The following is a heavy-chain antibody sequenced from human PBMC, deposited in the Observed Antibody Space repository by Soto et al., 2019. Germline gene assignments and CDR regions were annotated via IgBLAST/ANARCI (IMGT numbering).Heavy chain of an antibody. V-gene: IGHV4-30-4*01. CDR3: AREKSVVFGMAHPYWYIDL. D-gene: IGHD3-3*01. CDR1: GGSINNGDYY. CDR2: IYYSGST. J-gene: IGHJ2*01. Sequence: QVQLQESGPGLVKSSQTLSLTCAVSGGSINNGDYYWSWIRQPPGKGLEWIGYIYYSGSTYVNPSLQSRLSMSLDTSKNQFSLKLTSVTAADTAVYYCAREKSVVFGMAHPYWYIDLWGRGTLVTVSS.